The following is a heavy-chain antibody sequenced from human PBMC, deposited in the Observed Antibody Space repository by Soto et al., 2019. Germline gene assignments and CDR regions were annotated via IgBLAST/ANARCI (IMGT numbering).Heavy chain of an antibody. V-gene: IGHV4-30-4*01. D-gene: IGHD3-22*01. CDR1: GVSISSGDYY. Sequence: SEALSLNCTVSGVSISSGDYYWTWIRQPPGKGLEWIGYIYYSGSTYYNPSLKSRVTISVDTSKNQFSLKLSSVTAADSAVYSCARGRPDPYYYDTSGHYYVAWGQGTLVTVSS. J-gene: IGHJ5*02. CDR2: IYYSGST. CDR3: ARGRPDPYYYDTSGHYYVA.